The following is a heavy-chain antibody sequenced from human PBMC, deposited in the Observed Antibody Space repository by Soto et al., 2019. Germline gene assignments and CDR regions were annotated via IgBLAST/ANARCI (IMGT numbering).Heavy chain of an antibody. CDR1: GYTFTNFG. D-gene: IGHD1-26*01. V-gene: IGHV1-18*01. J-gene: IGHJ4*02. CDR2: ISAYNGNT. CDR3: ARRGTPIDY. Sequence: QVQLVQSGAEVKKPGASVKVSCKASGYTFTNFGISWVRQAPGQGLEWMGWISAYNGNTNSAQKCQGRVTMTTDTPTSTAYMEVSSLRFDDTAVYYCARRGTPIDYWGQGTLVTVSS.